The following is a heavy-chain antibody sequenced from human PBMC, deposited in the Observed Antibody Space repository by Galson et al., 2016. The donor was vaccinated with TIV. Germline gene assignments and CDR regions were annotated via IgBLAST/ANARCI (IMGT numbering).Heavy chain of an antibody. J-gene: IGHJ6*02. CDR2: TYYTSKWNT. CDR1: GDSVSGNTAA. CDR3: SRGNWNYGMEGAMDV. D-gene: IGHD1-7*01. Sequence: CAISGDSVSGNTAAWNWVRQSPSRGLEWLGRTYYTSKWNTDYAVSVKGRIIIRPDTSMNQVSLQLSSVIPDDTAVYYCSRGNWNYGMEGAMDVWGRGTTGTVSS. V-gene: IGHV6-1*01.